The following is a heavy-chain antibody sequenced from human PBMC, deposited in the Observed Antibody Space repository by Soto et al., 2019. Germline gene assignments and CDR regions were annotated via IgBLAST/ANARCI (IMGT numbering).Heavy chain of an antibody. V-gene: IGHV4-34*01. CDR2: INHSGST. Sequence: PSETLSLTCAVYGGSFIGYYCIFIRQPPWKGLEWIGEINHSGSTNYNPSLKSRVTISVDTSKNQFSLKLSSVTAADTAVYYCARGAARMRYYYGMDVWGQGTTVTVSS. J-gene: IGHJ6*02. CDR1: GGSFIGYY. D-gene: IGHD6-6*01. CDR3: ARGAARMRYYYGMDV.